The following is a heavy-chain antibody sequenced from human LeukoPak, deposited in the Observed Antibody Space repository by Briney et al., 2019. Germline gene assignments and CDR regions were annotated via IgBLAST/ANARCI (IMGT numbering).Heavy chain of an antibody. CDR2: VYQSGIT. D-gene: IGHD4-11*01. J-gene: IGHJ4*02. V-gene: IGHV4-38-2*01. CDR1: GYSISSGYY. CDR3: ARRYSNSYFDY. Sequence: SETLSLTCAVSGYSISSGYYWGWIRQPPGKGLEWIGNVYQSGITYYNASLKSRVTISVDTSKNQFSLKLNSVTAADTAVHYCARRYSNSYFDYWGQGTLVTVSS.